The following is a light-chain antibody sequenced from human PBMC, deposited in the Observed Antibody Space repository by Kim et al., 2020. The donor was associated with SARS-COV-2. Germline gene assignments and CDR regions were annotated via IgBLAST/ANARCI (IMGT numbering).Light chain of an antibody. CDR1: QDIGND. Sequence: ASVGDRLTIPCRASQDIGNDLGWYQQSPGRAPKRLIYVASNLQSGVPSRFSGSGSETEFPLTINSLQPEDFANYFCLQHRTYPITFGQGTRLEIK. CDR3: LQHRTYPIT. V-gene: IGKV1-17*01. J-gene: IGKJ5*01. CDR2: VAS.